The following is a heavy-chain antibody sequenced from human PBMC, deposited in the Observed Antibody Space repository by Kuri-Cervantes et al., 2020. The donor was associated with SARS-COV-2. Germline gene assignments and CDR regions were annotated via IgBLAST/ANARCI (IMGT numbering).Heavy chain of an antibody. V-gene: IGHV3-66*03. J-gene: IGHJ4*02. CDR2: IYSCGST. D-gene: IGHD4-11*01. CDR3: ARVGIYDYSNYRPFDY. CDR1: GFTVSSNY. Sequence: GGSLRLSCAASGFTVSSNYMSWVRQAPGKGLEWVSVIYSCGSTYYADSVKGRFTISRDNSKNTLYLQMNSLRAEDTAVYYCARVGIYDYSNYRPFDYWGQGTLVTVSS.